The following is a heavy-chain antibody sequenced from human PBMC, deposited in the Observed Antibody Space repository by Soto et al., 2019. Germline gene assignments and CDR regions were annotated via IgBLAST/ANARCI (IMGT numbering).Heavy chain of an antibody. CDR1: GFTFSSYS. CDR2: ISSSSSTI. V-gene: IGHV3-48*01. J-gene: IGHJ4*02. CDR3: ASIGIAARRAFDY. D-gene: IGHD6-6*01. Sequence: GGSLRLSCAASGFTFSSYSMNWVRQAPGKGLEWVSYISSSSSTIYYADSVKGRFTISRDNAKNSLYLQMNSLRAEDTAVYYCASIGIAARRAFDYWGQGTLVTVSS.